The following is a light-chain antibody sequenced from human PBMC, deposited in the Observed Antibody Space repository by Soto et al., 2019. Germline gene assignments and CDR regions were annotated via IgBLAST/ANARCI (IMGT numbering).Light chain of an antibody. CDR1: NSDVGHYNY. V-gene: IGLV2-11*01. CDR2: DVD. J-gene: IGLJ2*01. CDR3: CSYAGSSWI. Sequence: QSVLTQPRSVSGSPGHSVTISCTGNNSDVGHYNYVSWYQQHPGKAPKLIIFDVDKRPSGVPDRFSGSKSGNTASLTISGRQAEDEADYYCCSYAGSSWIFGGGTPLTVL.